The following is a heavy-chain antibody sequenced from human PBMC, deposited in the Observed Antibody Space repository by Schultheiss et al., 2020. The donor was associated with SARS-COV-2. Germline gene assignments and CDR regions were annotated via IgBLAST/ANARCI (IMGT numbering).Heavy chain of an antibody. J-gene: IGHJ6*02. Sequence: GGSLRLSCAASGFTFSSYGMHWVRQAPGKGLEWVAVIWYDGSNKYYADSVKGRFTISRDNSKNTLYLQMNSLRAEDTAVYYCARDIIQAAGYGMDVWGQGTTVTVSS. CDR3: ARDIIQAAGYGMDV. V-gene: IGHV3-33*01. CDR2: IWYDGSNK. D-gene: IGHD6-13*01. CDR1: GFTFSSYG.